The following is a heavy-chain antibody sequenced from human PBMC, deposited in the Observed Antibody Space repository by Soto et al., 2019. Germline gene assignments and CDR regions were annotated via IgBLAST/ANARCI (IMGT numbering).Heavy chain of an antibody. D-gene: IGHD3-16*01. V-gene: IGHV1-18*01. CDR2: INTYNGNT. CDR1: GYSFTRYG. CDR3: AMVDVYVTPSPQDV. Sequence: VSCKASGYSFTRYGIAWARQAPGQGLEWMRWINTYNGNTNYAQNLQGRVNLTTDTSTSTAYMELTSLRSNDTAIYYCAMVDVYVTPSPQDVWGQGTTVTVSS. J-gene: IGHJ6*02.